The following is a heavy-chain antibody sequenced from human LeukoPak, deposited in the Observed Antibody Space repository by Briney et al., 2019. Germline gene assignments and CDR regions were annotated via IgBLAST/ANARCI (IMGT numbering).Heavy chain of an antibody. Sequence: GSSVKVSCKASGGTFSSYAISWVRQAPGQGLEWMGGIIPIFGTANYAQKFQGRVTITTDESTSTAYMELSSLRSEDTAVYYCARVVAGNPYSAYAFDIWGQGTMVTVSS. D-gene: IGHD5-18*01. J-gene: IGHJ3*02. V-gene: IGHV1-69*05. CDR2: IIPIFGTA. CDR1: GGTFSSYA. CDR3: ARVVAGNPYSAYAFDI.